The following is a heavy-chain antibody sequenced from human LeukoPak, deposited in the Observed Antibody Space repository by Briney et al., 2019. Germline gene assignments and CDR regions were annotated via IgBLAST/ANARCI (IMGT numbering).Heavy chain of an antibody. CDR1: GFTFSSYA. Sequence: TGGSLRLSCAASGFTFSSYAMTWVRQAPGRGLEWVSTISGSGGNTYYADSVKGRFTISRDNSKNTLYLQMNSLRAEDTAVYYCTKAGLKTLIMVAATPGHWGQGTLVTVSS. J-gene: IGHJ4*02. V-gene: IGHV3-23*01. D-gene: IGHD2-15*01. CDR3: TKAGLKTLIMVAATPGH. CDR2: ISGSGGNT.